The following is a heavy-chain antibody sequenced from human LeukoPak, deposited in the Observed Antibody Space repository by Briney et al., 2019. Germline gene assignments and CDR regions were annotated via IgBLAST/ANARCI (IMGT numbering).Heavy chain of an antibody. CDR1: GFTFSNYE. J-gene: IGHJ4*02. V-gene: IGHV3-48*03. CDR2: ISSSGSNI. CDR3: ARDGPDYGDYGGDFDY. D-gene: IGHD4-17*01. Sequence: PGGSLRLSCAASGFTFSNYEMNWVRQAPGKGLEWVSYISSSGSNIYYADSVKGRFTISRDNAKNSLYLQMNSLRDEDTAVYYCARDGPDYGDYGGDFDYWGQGTLVTASS.